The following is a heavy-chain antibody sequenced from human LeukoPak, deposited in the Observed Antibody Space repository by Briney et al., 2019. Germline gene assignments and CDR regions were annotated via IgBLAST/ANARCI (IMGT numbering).Heavy chain of an antibody. CDR2: IYYSGST. CDR1: GGSISSYY. V-gene: IGHV4-59*01. CDR3: ARTDDILTGYYFGNLDY. D-gene: IGHD3-9*01. Sequence: SETLSLTCTVSGGSISSYYWSWIRQPPGKGLEWIGYIYYSGSTNYNPSLKSRVTISVDTSKNQFSLKLSSVTAADTAVYYCARTDDILTGYYFGNLDYWGQGTLVTVSS. J-gene: IGHJ4*02.